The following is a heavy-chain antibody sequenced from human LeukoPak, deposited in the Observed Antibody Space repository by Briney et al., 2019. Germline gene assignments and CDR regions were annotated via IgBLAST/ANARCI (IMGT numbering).Heavy chain of an antibody. CDR1: GFNFNTYT. D-gene: IGHD1-26*01. V-gene: IGHV3-30*04. CDR3: ARSWKLLQNFDS. CDR2: ISYDGGDK. Sequence: PGGSLRLSCAASGFNFNTYTMHWVRQAPGKGLEWVAVISYDGGDKFYADSVKGRFTISRDNSKNTLYLQMNNLRTEDTAVHFCARSWKLLQNFDSWGQGTLVTVSS. J-gene: IGHJ4*02.